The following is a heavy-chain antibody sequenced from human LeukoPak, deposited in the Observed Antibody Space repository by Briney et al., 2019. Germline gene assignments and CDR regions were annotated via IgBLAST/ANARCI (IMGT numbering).Heavy chain of an antibody. V-gene: IGHV3-7*04. CDR1: GFTFNSYW. Sequence: GGSLRLSCAASGFTFNSYWMNWVRQAPGKGLEWVANIKEDGSEKYYVDSVKGRFTVSRDNAKNSLYLQMNSLRAEDTAVYYCARGVDVWGQGTTVTVS. CDR2: IKEDGSEK. CDR3: ARGVDV. J-gene: IGHJ6*02.